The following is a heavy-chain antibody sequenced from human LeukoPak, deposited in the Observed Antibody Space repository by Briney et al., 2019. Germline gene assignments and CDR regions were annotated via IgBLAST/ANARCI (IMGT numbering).Heavy chain of an antibody. CDR1: GFTVSSNY. J-gene: IGHJ3*02. V-gene: IGHV3-53*05. Sequence: GGSLRLSCAASGFTVSSNYMSWVRQAPGKGLEWVSLIYSGGSTYYADSVKGRFTISRDNSKNTVYLQMSSLRAEDTAVYYCVKTLISVAGTGAFDIWGQGTMVTVSS. D-gene: IGHD6-19*01. CDR3: VKTLISVAGTGAFDI. CDR2: IYSGGST.